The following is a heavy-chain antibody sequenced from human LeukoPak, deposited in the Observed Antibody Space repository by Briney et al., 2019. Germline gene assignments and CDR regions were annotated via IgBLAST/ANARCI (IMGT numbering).Heavy chain of an antibody. CDR3: ARVTCSSSTSCATVDF. Sequence: PGGSLRLSCAASGLTFSSHWMHWVRQAPGQGLVWVSRINNDGGSTSYADSVKGRFTISRGNAKNALYLQMNSLRVEDTALYYCARVTCSSSTSCATVDFWGQGTLVTVSS. J-gene: IGHJ4*02. CDR1: GLTFSSHW. V-gene: IGHV3-74*01. CDR2: INNDGGST. D-gene: IGHD2-2*01.